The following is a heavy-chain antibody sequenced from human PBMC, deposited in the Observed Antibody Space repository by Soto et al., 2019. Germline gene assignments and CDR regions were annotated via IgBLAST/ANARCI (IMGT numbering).Heavy chain of an antibody. CDR2: IYHSGST. J-gene: IGHJ4*02. D-gene: IGHD2-2*01. Sequence: KPSETLSLTCAVSGYSISSGYYWGWIRQPPGKGLEWIGSIYHSGSTYYNPSLKSRVTISVDTSKNQFSLKLSSVTAADTAVYYCGRVVGRGGYCSSTSCQTISDYWGQGTLVTVSS. CDR1: GYSISSGYY. V-gene: IGHV4-38-2*01. CDR3: GRVVGRGGYCSSTSCQTISDY.